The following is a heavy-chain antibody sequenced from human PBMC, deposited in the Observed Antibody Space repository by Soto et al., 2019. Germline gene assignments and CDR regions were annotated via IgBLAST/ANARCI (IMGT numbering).Heavy chain of an antibody. Sequence: EVQLVETGGGLIQPGGSLRLSCAASGFTVSSNYMSWVRQAPGKGLEWVSVIYSGGSTYYADSVKGRFTISRDNSKNTLYLQMNSLRDEDTAVYYCASSGSYPPLGYWGQGTLVTVSS. CDR1: GFTVSSNY. J-gene: IGHJ4*02. CDR2: IYSGGST. CDR3: ASSGSYPPLGY. D-gene: IGHD1-26*01. V-gene: IGHV3-53*02.